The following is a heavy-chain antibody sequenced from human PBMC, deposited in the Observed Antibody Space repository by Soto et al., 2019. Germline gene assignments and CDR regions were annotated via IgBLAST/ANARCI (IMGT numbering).Heavy chain of an antibody. V-gene: IGHV1-69*06. CDR2: IIPVFDTP. Sequence: QVRLLQSGAEVRKPGSSVRISCTASGDTFSTYSINWVRQAPGQGLEWMGSIIPVFDTPTYAEKFQGGIYITADKSTSTVYMELRRLRFDDTAVYYCARALDFPYYCDYWGLGTLVTVSS. CDR3: ARALDFPYYCDY. J-gene: IGHJ4*02. D-gene: IGHD1-1*01. CDR1: GDTFSTYS.